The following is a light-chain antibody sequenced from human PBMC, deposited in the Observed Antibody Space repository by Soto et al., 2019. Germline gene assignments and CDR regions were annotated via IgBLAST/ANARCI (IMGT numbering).Light chain of an antibody. Sequence: VIWMTPSPSLLSASTGDRVTISCRMSQGISSYLAWYQQKPGKAPKLLIYAASTLQSGTPSRFSGSGSGTEFTLTITSLKPEDFATYYCQQFNSYPPDTFGQGTKVDIK. CDR1: QGISSY. V-gene: IGKV1D-8*01. J-gene: IGKJ2*01. CDR3: QQFNSYPPDT. CDR2: AAS.